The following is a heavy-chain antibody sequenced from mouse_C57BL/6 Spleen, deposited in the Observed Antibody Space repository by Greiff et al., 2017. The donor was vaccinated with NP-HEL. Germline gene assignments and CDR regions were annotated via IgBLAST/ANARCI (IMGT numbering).Heavy chain of an antibody. J-gene: IGHJ2*01. D-gene: IGHD3-3*01. CDR2: INPNNGGN. CDR1: GYTFTDYN. Sequence: VQLQQSGPELVKPGASVKIPCKASGYTFTDYNMDWVKQSHGKSLEWIGDINPNNGGNIYNQKFKGKATLTVDKSYSTAYMALRSLTSEDTAVYYCARSSDGTSFDYWGQGTTLTVSS. CDR3: ARSSDGTSFDY. V-gene: IGHV1-18*01.